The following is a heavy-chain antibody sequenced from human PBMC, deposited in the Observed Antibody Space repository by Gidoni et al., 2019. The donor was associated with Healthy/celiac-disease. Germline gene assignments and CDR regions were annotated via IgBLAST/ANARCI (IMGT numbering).Heavy chain of an antibody. J-gene: IGHJ4*02. Sequence: EVQLLESGGGLVQPGGSLRLSCAASGFTFRSYAMSWVRQAPGKGLEWVSAISGSGGSTYYADSVKGRFTISRDNSKNTLYLQMNSLRAEDTAVYYCAKPSGGYDILTGYSDYWGQGTLVTVSS. CDR3: AKPSGGYDILTGYSDY. CDR2: ISGSGGST. CDR1: GFTFRSYA. D-gene: IGHD3-9*01. V-gene: IGHV3-23*01.